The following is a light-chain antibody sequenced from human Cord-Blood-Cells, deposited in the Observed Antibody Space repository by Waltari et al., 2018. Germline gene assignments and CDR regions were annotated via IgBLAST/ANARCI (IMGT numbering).Light chain of an antibody. CDR2: DAS. CDR1: QGISNS. J-gene: IGKJ2*01. CDR3: QQYYSTPPYT. Sequence: DIQMTQSPSSLSASVGDRVTITCRASQGISNSLAWYQQKPGKAPKLLLYDASRLESGVPSRFSGSGSGTDYTLTISSLQPEDFATYYCQQYYSTPPYTFGQGTKLEIK. V-gene: IGKV1-NL1*01.